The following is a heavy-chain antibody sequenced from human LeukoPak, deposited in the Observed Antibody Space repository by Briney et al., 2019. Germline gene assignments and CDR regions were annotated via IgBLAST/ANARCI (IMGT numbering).Heavy chain of an antibody. V-gene: IGHV3-21*01. J-gene: IGHJ4*02. D-gene: IGHD7-27*01. CDR1: GLSFSTHN. Sequence: GGSLRLSCVASGLSFSTHNMNWVRQASGQGLEWVSSIGRDSSYVYYADSLKGRFTISRDDAKNSLYLQMNNLRAEDTAVYYCASHFAHWGSHLFGYWGQGTLVTVSS. CDR2: IGRDSSYV. CDR3: ASHFAHWGSHLFGY.